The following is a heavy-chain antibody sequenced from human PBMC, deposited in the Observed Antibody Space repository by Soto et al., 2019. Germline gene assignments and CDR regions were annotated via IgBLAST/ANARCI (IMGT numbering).Heavy chain of an antibody. CDR3: AKSTRITIFGVVIGGGMDV. CDR1: GFTFSSYA. CDR2: ISGSGGST. J-gene: IGHJ6*02. Sequence: EVQLLESGGGLVQPGGSLRLSCAASGFTFSSYAMSWVRQAPGKGLEWVSAISGSGGSTYYADSVKGRFTISRDNSKNTLYLQMNSLRAEDTAVYYCAKSTRITIFGVVIGGGMDVWGQGTTVTVSS. D-gene: IGHD3-3*01. V-gene: IGHV3-23*01.